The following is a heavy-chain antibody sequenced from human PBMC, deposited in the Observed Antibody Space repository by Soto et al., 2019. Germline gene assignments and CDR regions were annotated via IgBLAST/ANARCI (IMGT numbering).Heavy chain of an antibody. V-gene: IGHV4-31*03. CDR3: ARGDSANIDFDY. Sequence: VQLQESGPGLVKPSQTLSLTCSVSGGSISSSGYFWSWSRQLPRKGLEWIGYIYYTGRTNYNPFLKSRISISMDMSKNQLSLQLTSVTAADTAVYYCARGDSANIDFDYWGQGTQVTVSS. J-gene: IGHJ4*02. D-gene: IGHD1-26*01. CDR2: IYYTGRT. CDR1: GGSISSSGYF.